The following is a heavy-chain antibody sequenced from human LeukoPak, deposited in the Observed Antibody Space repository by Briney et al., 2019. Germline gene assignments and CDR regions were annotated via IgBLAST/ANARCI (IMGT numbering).Heavy chain of an antibody. J-gene: IGHJ4*02. V-gene: IGHV3-7*01. CDR1: GFTFSSYW. CDR2: IKQDGSEK. D-gene: IGHD4-17*01. Sequence: GGSLRLSCAASGFTFSSYWMSWVRQTPEKGLEWVANIKQDGSEKYYVDSVKGRFTNSRDNAKNSMFLQMNSLRAEDTAVYYCARDLYGDYGTLDYWGQGTLVTVSS. CDR3: ARDLYGDYGTLDY.